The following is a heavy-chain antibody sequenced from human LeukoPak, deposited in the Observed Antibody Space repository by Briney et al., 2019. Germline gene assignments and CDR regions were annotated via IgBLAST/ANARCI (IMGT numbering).Heavy chain of an antibody. V-gene: IGHV4-39*01. CDR3: ARHPWGPAAYYIDY. D-gene: IGHD1-26*01. CDR1: GGSISSSSDY. CDR2: IYYSGST. J-gene: IGHJ4*02. Sequence: SETQSLTCTVSGGSISSSSDYSGWIRRPPGKGLEWIVSIYYSGSTYYNPALKRRLTISVATSKHQFSLKLSSVTAADTTVYYCARHPWGPAAYYIDYWGQGTLVTVSS.